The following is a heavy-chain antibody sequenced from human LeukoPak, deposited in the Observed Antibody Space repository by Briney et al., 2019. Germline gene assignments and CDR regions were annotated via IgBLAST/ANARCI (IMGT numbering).Heavy chain of an antibody. J-gene: IGHJ4*02. V-gene: IGHV3-7*01. D-gene: IGHD3-3*01. CDR2: IKQDGSEK. CDR3: ARDFWSGSGL. CDR1: GFTFSSYT. Sequence: GGSLRLSCAASGFTFSSYTMHWIRQAPGKGLEWVANIKQDGSEKYYVDSVKGRFTISRDNAKNSLYLQMNSLRAEDTAVYYCARDFWSGSGLWGQGTLVTVSS.